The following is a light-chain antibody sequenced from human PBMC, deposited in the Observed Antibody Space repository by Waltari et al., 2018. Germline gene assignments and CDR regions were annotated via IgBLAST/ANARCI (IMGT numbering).Light chain of an antibody. CDR2: GKN. CDR1: SLRSYS. J-gene: IGLJ1*01. CDR3: NSRDSSINHHYV. V-gene: IGLV3-19*01. Sequence: SSELTQDPAVSVALGQTVRITCQGDSLRSYSANWYQQKPGQAPIVVIYGKNNRPSGIPARFSGSTSGDTASLTITGAQAEDDADYYCNSRDSSINHHYVFGSGTKVTVL.